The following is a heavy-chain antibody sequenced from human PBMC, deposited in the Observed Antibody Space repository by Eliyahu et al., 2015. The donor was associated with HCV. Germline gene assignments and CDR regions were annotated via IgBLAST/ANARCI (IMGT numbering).Heavy chain of an antibody. CDR3: AKDLFGLDEATRRGIYYYYGMDV. V-gene: IGHV3-9*01. Sequence: EVQLVESGGGLVQPGRSLRLSCAASGFTFDDYXMHXVRQAPGQGLGWVSGIXWNSGSIAYADSVKGRFTISRDNAKNSLYLQMNNLRAEDTALYYCAKDLFGLDEATRRGIYYYYGMDVWGQGTTVTVSS. D-gene: IGHD5-12*01. CDR1: GFTFDDYX. CDR2: IXWNSGSI. J-gene: IGHJ6*02.